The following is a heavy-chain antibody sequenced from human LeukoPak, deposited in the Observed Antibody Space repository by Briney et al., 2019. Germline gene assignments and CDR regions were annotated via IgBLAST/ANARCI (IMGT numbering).Heavy chain of an antibody. D-gene: IGHD3-16*01. CDR1: GFTFSSYW. V-gene: IGHV3-64D*06. Sequence: GGSLRLSCAASGFTFSSYWMTWVRQAPGKGLEHVSAISSDGGTTYCADSVEGRFTISRDNSKNTLYLQMSSLRTEDTAVYYCVRGGDYADYWGQGTLVTVSS. CDR2: ISSDGGTT. CDR3: VRGGDYADY. J-gene: IGHJ4*02.